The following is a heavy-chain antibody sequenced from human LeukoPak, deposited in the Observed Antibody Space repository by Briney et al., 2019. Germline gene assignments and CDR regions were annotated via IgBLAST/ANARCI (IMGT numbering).Heavy chain of an antibody. CDR1: GGSISSYY. J-gene: IGHJ5*02. CDR2: IYYSGTT. Sequence: KPSETLSLTCTVSGGSISSYYWTWIRQPPGKGLEWIGNIYYSGTTNYNPPLKSRITMSLDTSKNQFSLRLSSVTAADTAVYYCARLPRGNWFDPWGQGTLVTVSS. CDR3: ARLPRGNWFDP. D-gene: IGHD3-10*01. V-gene: IGHV4-59*01.